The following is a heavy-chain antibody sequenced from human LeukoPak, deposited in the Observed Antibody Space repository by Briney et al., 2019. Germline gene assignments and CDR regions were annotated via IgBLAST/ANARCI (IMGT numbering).Heavy chain of an antibody. CDR3: ARDVGASAPDAFDI. D-gene: IGHD1-26*01. CDR2: ISSSSNYI. J-gene: IGHJ3*02. Sequence: PGGSLRLSCAASGFTFSTYNLNWVRQAPGKGLEWVSSISSSSNYIYYADSVKGRFTISRDNAKNSLYLQMNSLRAEDTDVYYCARDVGASAPDAFDIWGQGTMVTVSS. CDR1: GFTFSTYN. V-gene: IGHV3-21*01.